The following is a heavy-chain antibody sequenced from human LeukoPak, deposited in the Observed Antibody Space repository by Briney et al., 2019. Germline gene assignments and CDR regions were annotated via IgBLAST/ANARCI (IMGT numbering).Heavy chain of an antibody. D-gene: IGHD6-19*01. V-gene: IGHV4-59*11. CDR3: SRGTYAVAGRFYFDF. CDR1: GGSMSGHW. CDR2: IYHTGLT. J-gene: IGHJ4*02. Sequence: SETLSLTCTVSGGSMSGHWWSWVRQSPGKGLEWIAHIYHTGLTYFNPSLQSRVTISVDASKNQFSLNLTSVTAADTAVYFCSRGTYAVAGRFYFDFWGQGALVTVSS.